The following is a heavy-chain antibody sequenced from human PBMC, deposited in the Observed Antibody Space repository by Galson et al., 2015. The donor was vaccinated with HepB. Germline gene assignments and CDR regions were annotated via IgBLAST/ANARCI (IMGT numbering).Heavy chain of an antibody. CDR3: ATTPPPYGSGSLNPDY. CDR2: IYSGGST. D-gene: IGHD3-10*01. Sequence: SLRLSCAASGFTVSGNYMMWVRQAPGKGLEWVSVIYSGGSTYYADSVKGRFTISRDNSRNTLYLQMNSLRAEDTAVYYCATTPPPYGSGSLNPDYWGQGALVTVSS. V-gene: IGHV3-66*01. J-gene: IGHJ4*02. CDR1: GFTVSGNY.